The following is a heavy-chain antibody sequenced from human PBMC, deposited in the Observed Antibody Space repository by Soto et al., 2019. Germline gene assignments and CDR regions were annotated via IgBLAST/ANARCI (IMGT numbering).Heavy chain of an antibody. CDR2: MNPNSGNT. CDR1: GYTFTSYD. CDR3: ASSGSGWYLY. J-gene: IGHJ4*02. D-gene: IGHD6-19*01. Sequence: QVQLVQSGAEVKKPGASVKVSCKASGYTFTSYDINWVRQATGQGIDGMGWMNPNSGNTGYAQKFQGRVTMTRNTSISTAYIQLSSLRSEDTAVYYCASSGSGWYLYWGQGTLVTVSS. V-gene: IGHV1-8*01.